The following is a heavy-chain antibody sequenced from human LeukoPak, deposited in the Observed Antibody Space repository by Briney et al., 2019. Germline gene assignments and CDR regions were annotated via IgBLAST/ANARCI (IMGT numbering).Heavy chain of an antibody. J-gene: IGHJ4*02. CDR3: EREFYFWSGYATYYFDY. D-gene: IGHD3-3*01. CDR2: MNPNSGNT. Sequence: ASVKVSCKASGYTFTSYDINWVRQATGQGLEWMGWMNPNSGNTGYAQKFQGRVTITRNTSISTAYMELSSLRSEDTAVYYCEREFYFWSGYATYYFDYWGQGTLVTVSS. CDR1: GYTFTSYD. V-gene: IGHV1-8*03.